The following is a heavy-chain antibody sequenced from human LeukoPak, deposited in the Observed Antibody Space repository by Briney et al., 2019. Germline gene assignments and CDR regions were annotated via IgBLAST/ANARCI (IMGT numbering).Heavy chain of an antibody. V-gene: IGHV4-59*11. CDR2: IYYVGST. J-gene: IGHJ6*03. D-gene: IGHD3-3*01. CDR1: GGSISTHC. CDR3: ASCKGFWSGYPVCSYMDV. Sequence: SETLSLTCTVSGGSISTHCWSWIRQPPGKGLEWVGDIYYVGSTNYNASLKGRVTMSVDMSNNQFSLKLSSVTAADTAVYYCASCKGFWSGYPVCSYMDVWGKGTTVIVSS.